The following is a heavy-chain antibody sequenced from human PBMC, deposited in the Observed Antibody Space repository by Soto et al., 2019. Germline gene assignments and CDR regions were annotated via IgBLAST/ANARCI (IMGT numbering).Heavy chain of an antibody. CDR2: ISNDGSKT. V-gene: IGHV3-30-3*02. CDR1: GFTFSSYT. J-gene: IGHJ4*02. D-gene: IGHD7-27*01. CDR3: AKDHPFQPGDLGAAFDY. Sequence: ESVGGVVQPGRSLRLSCVASGFTFSSYTMQWVRQAPGRGLEWVAVISNDGSKTHFADSVKGRFSISRDNSKNTLHLQMDSLRAEDTAVYHCAKDHPFQPGDLGAAFDYWGQGTRVTVSS.